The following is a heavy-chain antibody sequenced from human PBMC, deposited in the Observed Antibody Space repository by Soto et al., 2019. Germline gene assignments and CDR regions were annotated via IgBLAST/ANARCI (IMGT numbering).Heavy chain of an antibody. Sequence: PSETLSLTCAVYGESFSGYYWSWIRQHPGKGLEWIGYIYYSGSTYYNPSLKSRVTISVDTSKNQFSLKLSSVTAADTAVYYCARDNGDYDTWGQGTLVTVSS. CDR3: ARDNGDYDT. J-gene: IGHJ5*02. D-gene: IGHD4-17*01. V-gene: IGHV4-31*11. CDR2: IYYSGST. CDR1: GESFSGYY.